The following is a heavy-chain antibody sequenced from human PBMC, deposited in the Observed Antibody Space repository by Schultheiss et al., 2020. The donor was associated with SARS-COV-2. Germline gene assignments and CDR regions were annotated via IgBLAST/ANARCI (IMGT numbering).Heavy chain of an antibody. CDR2: IWHDGSNK. Sequence: GGSLRLSCAASGFIFSSYGMHWVRQAPGKGLEWVAVIWHDGSNKYYVDSVKGRFTISRDNSKNTLYLQMNSLRAEDTAVYYCARGGEGIGLDYWGQGTLVTVSS. J-gene: IGHJ4*02. D-gene: IGHD1-26*01. CDR1: GFIFSSYG. CDR3: ARGGEGIGLDY. V-gene: IGHV3-33*01.